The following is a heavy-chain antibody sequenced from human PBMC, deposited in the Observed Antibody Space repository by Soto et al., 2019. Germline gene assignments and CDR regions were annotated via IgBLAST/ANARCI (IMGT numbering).Heavy chain of an antibody. CDR1: GGTFSSYA. CDR2: INPSGGST. J-gene: IGHJ4*02. CDR3: ARSRSSGYYYDGYFDY. D-gene: IGHD3-22*01. V-gene: IGHV1-46*01. Sequence: ASVKVSCKASGGTFSSYAISWVRQAPGQGLEWMGIINPSGGSTSYAQKFQGRVTMTRDTSTSTVYMELSSLRSEDTAVYYCARSRSSGYYYDGYFDYWGQGTLVTVSS.